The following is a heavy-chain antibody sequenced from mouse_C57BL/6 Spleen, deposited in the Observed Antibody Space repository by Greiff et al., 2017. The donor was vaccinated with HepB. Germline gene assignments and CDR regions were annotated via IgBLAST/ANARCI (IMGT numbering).Heavy chain of an antibody. J-gene: IGHJ2*01. CDR3: ARSPYDGDYVGY. D-gene: IGHD2-3*01. Sequence: QVQLQQPGAELVKPGASVKLSCKASGYTFTSYWMHWVKQRPGQGLEWIGMIHPNSGSTNYNEKFKSKATLTVDKSSSTAYMQLRSLTSEDSAVYYCARSPYDGDYVGYWGQGTTLTVSS. CDR1: GYTFTSYW. V-gene: IGHV1-64*01. CDR2: IHPNSGST.